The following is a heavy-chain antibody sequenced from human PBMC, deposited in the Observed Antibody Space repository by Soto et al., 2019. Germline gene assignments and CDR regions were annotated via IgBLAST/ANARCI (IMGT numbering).Heavy chain of an antibody. CDR3: AGSSWYTSGAFDI. CDR2: ISGSSSTI. Sequence: GGSLRLSCAASGFTCSSYAMSWVRQAPGKGLEWVSAISGSSSTIYYADSVKGRFTISRDNAKNSLYLQMNSLRAEDTAVYYCAGSSWYTSGAFDIWGQGTMVTVSS. D-gene: IGHD6-13*01. J-gene: IGHJ3*02. CDR1: GFTCSSYA. V-gene: IGHV3-48*01.